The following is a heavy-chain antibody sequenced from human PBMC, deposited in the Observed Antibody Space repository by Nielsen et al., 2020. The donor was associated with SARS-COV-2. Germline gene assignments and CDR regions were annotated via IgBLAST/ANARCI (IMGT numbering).Heavy chain of an antibody. CDR1: GGSISSGGYY. J-gene: IGHJ6*02. CDR3: ARESSGYDHYNYGMDV. D-gene: IGHD5-12*01. V-gene: IGHV4-31*03. CDR2: IYFSGRT. Sequence: SETLSLTCTVSGGSISSGGYYWSWIRHHPGKGLEWIGYIYFSGRTCYNPSLKSRVTISVDTSKNQFSLSLMSVTAAATAVYYCARESSGYDHYNYGMDVWGQGTTVTVAS.